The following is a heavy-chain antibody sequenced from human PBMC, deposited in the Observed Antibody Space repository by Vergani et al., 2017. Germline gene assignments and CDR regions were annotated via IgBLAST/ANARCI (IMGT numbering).Heavy chain of an antibody. Sequence: QVQLVQSGAEVKKPGSSVKVSCKASGGTFSSSAISWVRQAPGQGLEWMGGIIPIFGTANYAQKFQGRVTITADESTSTAYMELSSLRSEDPAVYYCPIAHFWTQKYPRALYYYGMGVWGQGTTVTVSS. CDR1: GGTFSSSA. J-gene: IGHJ6*02. CDR2: IIPIFGTA. D-gene: IGHD3-3*02. V-gene: IGHV1-69*01. CDR3: PIAHFWTQKYPRALYYYGMGV.